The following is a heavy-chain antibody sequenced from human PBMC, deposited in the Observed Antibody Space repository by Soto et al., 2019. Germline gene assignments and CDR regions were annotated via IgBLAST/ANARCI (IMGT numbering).Heavy chain of an antibody. CDR3: TTKELPFDS. J-gene: IGHJ4*02. Sequence: PGGSLRLSCAASGFTFSKSWMSWVRQAPGKGLEWVGRIKSKTDGGTTDYAAPVKGRFTISRDDSKNMLSLQMNSLKTEDTAVYFCTTKELPFDSWGQGTPVTVSS. V-gene: IGHV3-15*01. CDR2: IKSKTDGGTT. CDR1: GFTFSKSW. D-gene: IGHD2-15*01.